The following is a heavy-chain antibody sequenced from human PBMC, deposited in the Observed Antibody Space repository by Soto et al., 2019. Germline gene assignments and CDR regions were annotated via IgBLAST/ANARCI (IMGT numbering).Heavy chain of an antibody. CDR2: INVGNGDT. CDR3: AYDSSGYLDY. Sequence: ASVKVSCKASGYIFTTYAMHWVRQAPGQRLEWMGWINVGNGDTKYSQKFQGRVTITRDTSASTAHMELSSLRSEDTAVYYCAYDSSGYLDYWGQGTLVTVSS. J-gene: IGHJ4*02. D-gene: IGHD3-22*01. CDR1: GYIFTTYA. V-gene: IGHV1-3*01.